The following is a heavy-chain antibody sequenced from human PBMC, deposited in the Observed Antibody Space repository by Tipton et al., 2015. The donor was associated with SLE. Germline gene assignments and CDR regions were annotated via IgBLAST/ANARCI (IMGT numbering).Heavy chain of an antibody. D-gene: IGHD3-10*01. V-gene: IGHV4-59*10. CDR3: ARRHGSVLYYFDY. Sequence: LRLSCAVYGGSFSGYYWSWIRQPAGKGLEWIGRIYTRGSTNYTPSLKSRVTISVDTSKNQFSLKLSSVTAADTAVYYCARRHGSVLYYFDYWGQGTLVTVSS. CDR2: IYTRGST. CDR1: GGSFSGYY. J-gene: IGHJ4*02.